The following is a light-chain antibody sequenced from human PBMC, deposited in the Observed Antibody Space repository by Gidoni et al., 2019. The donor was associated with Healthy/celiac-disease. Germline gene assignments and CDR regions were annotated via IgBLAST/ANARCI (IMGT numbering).Light chain of an antibody. J-gene: IGKJ4*01. CDR3: QQYNNWPPGLT. CDR2: GAS. V-gene: IGKV3-15*01. Sequence: TLSCRASQSVSSNLAWYQQKPGQAPRLLIYGASTRATGIPARFSGSGSGTEFTLTISSLQSEDFAVYYCQQYNNWPPGLTFGGGTKVEIK. CDR1: QSVSSN.